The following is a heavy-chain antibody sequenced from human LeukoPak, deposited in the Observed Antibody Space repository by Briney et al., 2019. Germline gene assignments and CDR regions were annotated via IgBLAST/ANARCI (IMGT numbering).Heavy chain of an antibody. V-gene: IGHV4-59*01. D-gene: IGHD5-18*01. CDR1: RGSTTGYN. Sequence: PESPSLTSTESRGSTTGYNSSCISQPPRKRLWWGWHFYYIGSTNYNPSLKSRVTMSVDTSKNRFSLKLSSVKAADTAVYYCARGAVGYSYGRSYYFDYWGQGTLVTVSS. J-gene: IGHJ4*02. CDR2: FYYIGST. CDR3: ARGAVGYSYGRSYYFDY.